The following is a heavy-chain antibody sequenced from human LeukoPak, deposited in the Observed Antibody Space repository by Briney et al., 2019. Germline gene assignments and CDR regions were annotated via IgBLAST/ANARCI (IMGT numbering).Heavy chain of an antibody. CDR2: ISWNSGSI. V-gene: IGHV3-9*01. J-gene: IGHJ5*02. CDR1: RFTFDDYA. CDR3: AKDPYSSSWYSGWFDP. D-gene: IGHD6-13*01. Sequence: GRSLRLSCAASRFTFDDYAMHWVRQAPGKGLEWVSGISWNSGSIGYADSVKGRFTISRDNAKNSLYLQMNSLRTEDTALYYCAKDPYSSSWYSGWFDPWGQGTLVTVSS.